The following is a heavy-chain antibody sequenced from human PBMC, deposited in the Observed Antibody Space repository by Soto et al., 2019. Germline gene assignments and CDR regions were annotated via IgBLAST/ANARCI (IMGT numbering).Heavy chain of an antibody. Sequence: EVQLVESGGGLVKPGGSLRLSCAASGFTFSSYSMNWVRQAPGKGLEWVSSISSSSSYIYYADSVKGRFTISRDNAKNSLYLQMNSLRAEDTAVYYCARDSAQFGVVIMPSDYWGQGTLVTVSS. CDR1: GFTFSSYS. J-gene: IGHJ4*02. D-gene: IGHD3-3*01. CDR2: ISSSSSYI. V-gene: IGHV3-21*01. CDR3: ARDSAQFGVVIMPSDY.